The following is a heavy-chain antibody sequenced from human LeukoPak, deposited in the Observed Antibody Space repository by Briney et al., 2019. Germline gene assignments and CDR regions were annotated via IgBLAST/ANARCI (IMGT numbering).Heavy chain of an antibody. J-gene: IGHJ6*02. CDR3: ARVVVVVPAAIPYYYYGMDV. D-gene: IGHD2-2*01. Sequence: SETLSLTCAVYGGSFSGYYWSWIRQPPGKGLEWIGYIYYSGSTYYNPSLKSRVTISVDTSKNQFSLKLSSVTAADTAVYYCARVVVVVPAAIPYYYYGMDVWGQGTTVTVSS. V-gene: IGHV4-30-4*08. CDR1: GGSFSGYY. CDR2: IYYSGST.